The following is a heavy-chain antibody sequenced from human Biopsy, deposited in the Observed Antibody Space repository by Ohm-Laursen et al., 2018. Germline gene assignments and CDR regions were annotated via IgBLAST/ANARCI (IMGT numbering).Heavy chain of an antibody. CDR2: INCKTGAT. CDR3: ARDPLNGHKHFDY. J-gene: IGHJ4*02. D-gene: IGHD2-8*01. Sequence: SVKVSCKASSYTFTDYNIHWMRQAPGQGLEWLGYINCKTGATNYTQKFQGTVTMTRDTSISTAYLALGSLRSADTAIYYCARDPLNGHKHFDYWGQGSWSPSPQ. V-gene: IGHV1-2*02. CDR1: SYTFTDYN.